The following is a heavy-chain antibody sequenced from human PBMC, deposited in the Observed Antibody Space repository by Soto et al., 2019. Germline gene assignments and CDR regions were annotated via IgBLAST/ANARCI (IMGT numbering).Heavy chain of an antibody. CDR3: ARDWVWFGAHPIDY. CDR2: ISYDGSNK. CDR1: GFTFSNYG. J-gene: IGHJ4*02. D-gene: IGHD3-10*01. Sequence: QVQLVESGGGVVQPGGSLRLSCAASGFTFSNYGMHWVRQAPGKGLEWVAVISYDGSNKYYADSVKGRFTIYRDNSKNTLYLQMNSLTTEDTAVYYCARDWVWFGAHPIDYWGQGTLVTVSS. V-gene: IGHV3-30*03.